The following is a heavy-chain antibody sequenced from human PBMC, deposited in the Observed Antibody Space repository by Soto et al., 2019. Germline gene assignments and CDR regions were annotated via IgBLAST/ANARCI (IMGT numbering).Heavy chain of an antibody. D-gene: IGHD3-3*01. CDR2: IYSGGST. Sequence: EVQLLESGGGLIQPGGSLRLSCAASGFTVSSNYMSWVRQAPGKGLEWVSVIYSGGSTYYADSVKGRFTISRDNSKNTLYLQMNSLRAEDTAVYYCARGAQGGFSYYFDYWGQGTLVTVSS. V-gene: IGHV3-53*01. CDR1: GFTVSSNY. CDR3: ARGAQGGFSYYFDY. J-gene: IGHJ4*02.